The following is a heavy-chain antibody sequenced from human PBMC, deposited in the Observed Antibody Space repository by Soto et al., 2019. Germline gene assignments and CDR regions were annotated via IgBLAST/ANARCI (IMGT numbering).Heavy chain of an antibody. J-gene: IGHJ5*02. CDR3: ATGGATDGSYKYNWFDP. CDR1: GCSISSGDFY. V-gene: IGHV4-30-4*01. D-gene: IGHD2-15*01. Sequence: PSGTLSLTCTVSGCSISSGDFYWSWIRQAPGRGLEGIGYISYGGTDYCNTSPKRRLTISVDAYNNQFSHKLNNMPDADTAVYYCATGGATDGSYKYNWFDPWGQGTLVTVSS. CDR2: ISYGGTD.